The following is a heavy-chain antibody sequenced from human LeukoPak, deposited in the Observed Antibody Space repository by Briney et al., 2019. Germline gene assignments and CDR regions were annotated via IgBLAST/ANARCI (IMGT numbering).Heavy chain of an antibody. J-gene: IGHJ5*02. CDR2: IYYSGST. D-gene: IGHD3-16*01. CDR1: GGSISSYY. CDR3: AREGADGNWFDP. Sequence: SETLSLTCTVSGGSISSYYWSWIRQPPGKGLEWIGYIYYSGSTNYNPSLKSRVTISVDTSKNQFSLKLSSETAADTAVYYCAREGADGNWFDPWGQGTLVTVSS. V-gene: IGHV4-59*01.